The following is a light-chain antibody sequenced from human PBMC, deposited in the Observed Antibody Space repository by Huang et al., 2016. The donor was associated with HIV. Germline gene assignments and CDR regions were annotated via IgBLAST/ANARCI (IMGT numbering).Light chain of an antibody. CDR3: QQYNNWPGT. V-gene: IGKV3-15*01. CDR2: GAS. CDR1: QSFSNN. Sequence: EIVMTQSPATLSVSPGERATLSCWASQSFSNNLAWYQQKPGQAPRLLIYGASTRATGIPARFSGSGSWTEFTLTISSLQSEDFAVYYCQQYNNWPGTFGQGTKVEIK. J-gene: IGKJ1*01.